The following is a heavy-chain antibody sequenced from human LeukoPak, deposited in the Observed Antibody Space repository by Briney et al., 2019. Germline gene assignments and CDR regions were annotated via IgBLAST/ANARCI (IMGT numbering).Heavy chain of an antibody. CDR1: GFTFSSYA. D-gene: IGHD5-18*01. Sequence: GGSLRLSCAASGFTFSSYAMSWVRQAPGKGLEWVSAITGSGANTYYADSVRGRFTISRDNSKNTLDLQMNCLRVEDTAIYYCARGGGHNYGPTFGYWGQGTLVTVSS. V-gene: IGHV3-23*01. CDR2: ITGSGANT. CDR3: ARGGGHNYGPTFGY. J-gene: IGHJ4*02.